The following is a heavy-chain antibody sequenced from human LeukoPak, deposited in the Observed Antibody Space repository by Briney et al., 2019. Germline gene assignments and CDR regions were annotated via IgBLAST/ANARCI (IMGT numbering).Heavy chain of an antibody. D-gene: IGHD6-19*01. J-gene: IGHJ3*02. CDR2: INHSGST. CDR3: ARDIAVAGTRDAPDAFDI. Sequence: SETLSLTCAVYGGSFSGYYWSWIRQPPGKGLEWIGEINHSGSTNYNPSLKGRVTISVDTSKNQFSLKLSSVTAADTAVYYCARDIAVAGTRDAPDAFDIWGQGTMVTVSS. CDR1: GGSFSGYY. V-gene: IGHV4-34*01.